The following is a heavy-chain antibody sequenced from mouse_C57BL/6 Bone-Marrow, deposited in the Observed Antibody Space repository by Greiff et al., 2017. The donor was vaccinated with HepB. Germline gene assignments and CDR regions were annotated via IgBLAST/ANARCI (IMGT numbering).Heavy chain of an antibody. V-gene: IGHV10-1*01. D-gene: IGHD1-1*01. CDR1: GFSFNTYA. J-gene: IGHJ4*01. CDR3: VSHITTVVAHYYAMDY. Sequence: EVKVVESGGGLVQPKGSLKLSCAASGFSFNTYAMNWVRQAPGKGLEWVARIRSKSNNYATYYADSVKDRFTISRDDSESMLYLQMNNLKTEDTAMYYCVSHITTVVAHYYAMDYWGQGTSVTVSS. CDR2: IRSKSNNYAT.